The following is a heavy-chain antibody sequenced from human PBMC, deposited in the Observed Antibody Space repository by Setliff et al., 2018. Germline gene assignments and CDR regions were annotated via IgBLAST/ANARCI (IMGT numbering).Heavy chain of an antibody. J-gene: IGHJ6*02. V-gene: IGHV4-39*02. CDR2: TYYNGTA. D-gene: IGHD2-21*01. CDR3: ATRTFAVIPHSGLGLDYFYGMDV. Sequence: SETLSLTCSVSGGSISGSHYSWVWMRQPPGKRLEWIGSTYYNGTAYYNPSLQSRVAISVDTSKNYFSLDVNSVTAADTAVYYCATRTFAVIPHSGLGLDYFYGMDVWGRGTTVTVSS. CDR1: GGSISGSHYS.